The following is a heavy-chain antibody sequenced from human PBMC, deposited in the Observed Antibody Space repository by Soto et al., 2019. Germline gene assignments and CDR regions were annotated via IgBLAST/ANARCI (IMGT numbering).Heavy chain of an antibody. CDR1: GFTFSSYS. Sequence: EVQLVESGGGLVQPGGSLRLSCAASGFTFSSYSMNWVRQAPGKGLEWVSYISSSSSTIYYADSVKGRFTISRGNAKNSLYLQMNSVRAEDTAVYYCARGPFDIVVVPAAMGAFDIWGQGTMVTVSS. CDR3: ARGPFDIVVVPAAMGAFDI. D-gene: IGHD2-2*01. J-gene: IGHJ3*02. CDR2: ISSSSSTI. V-gene: IGHV3-48*01.